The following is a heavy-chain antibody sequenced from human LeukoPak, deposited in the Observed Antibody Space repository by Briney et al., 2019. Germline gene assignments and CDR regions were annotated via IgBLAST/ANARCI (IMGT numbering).Heavy chain of an antibody. J-gene: IGHJ5*02. Sequence: ASVKVSCKASGYTFTSYGISWVRQAPGQGLEWMGWISAYNGNTNYAQKLQGRVTMTTDTSTSTAYMELKSLRSDDTAVYYCDRGPNQNRYGPTGGNWFDPWGQGTLVTVSS. CDR1: GYTFTSYG. V-gene: IGHV1-18*01. D-gene: IGHD5-18*01. CDR3: DRGPNQNRYGPTGGNWFDP. CDR2: ISAYNGNT.